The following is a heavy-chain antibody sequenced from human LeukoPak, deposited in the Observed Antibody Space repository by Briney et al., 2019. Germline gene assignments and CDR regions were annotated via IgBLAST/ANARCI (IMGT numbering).Heavy chain of an antibody. J-gene: IGHJ4*02. CDR1: GYTFSHYG. Sequence: ASVKVSCKASGYTFSHYGVSWVRQAPGQGLEWMGWISPYNDNTNYVQNFLGRVTMTTDTSTSTAYMELTSLRSDDTAVYYCASSPYYFDSSGYYNYWGQGTLVTVSS. CDR2: ISPYNDNT. V-gene: IGHV1-18*01. CDR3: ASSPYYFDSSGYYNY. D-gene: IGHD3-22*01.